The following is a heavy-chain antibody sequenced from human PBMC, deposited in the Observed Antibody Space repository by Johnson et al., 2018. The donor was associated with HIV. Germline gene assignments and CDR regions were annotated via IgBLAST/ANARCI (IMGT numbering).Heavy chain of an antibody. D-gene: IGHD3-9*01. CDR1: GFTFSSYA. J-gene: IGHJ3*01. CDR2: ISFDGNNR. Sequence: QVQLVESGGGVVQPGRSLRLSCAASGFTFSSYAMHWVRQAPGKGLEWVAVISFDGNNRYYADSVKGRFTISRDNSKNTLYLQMSSLRAEDAAIYYCARVRGKDDWGHDAFDLWGQGTMVTVSS. CDR3: ARVRGKDDWGHDAFDL. V-gene: IGHV3-30*04.